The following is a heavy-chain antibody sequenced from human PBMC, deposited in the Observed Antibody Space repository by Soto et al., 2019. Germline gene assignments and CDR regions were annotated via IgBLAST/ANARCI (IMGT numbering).Heavy chain of an antibody. J-gene: IGHJ6*02. CDR1: GFTFRSYG. D-gene: IGHD5-18*01. V-gene: IGHV3-30*18. Sequence: GGSLRLSCAASGFTFRSYGMHWVRQAPGKGLEWVAVISYDGSNKYYADSVKGRFTISRDNSKNTLYLQMNGLRAEDTAVYYCAKDQAGYSYHTSTSYYYYYTMDVWGQGTTVTVSS. CDR3: AKDQAGYSYHTSTSYYYYYTMDV. CDR2: ISYDGSNK.